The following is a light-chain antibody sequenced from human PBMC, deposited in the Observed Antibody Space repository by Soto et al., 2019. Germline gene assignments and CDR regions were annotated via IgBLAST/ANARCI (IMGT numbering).Light chain of an antibody. CDR3: QQYGSSPYT. V-gene: IGKV3-20*01. CDR2: IAS. Sequence: EVVLTQSPATLSLSPGERATLSCRASQSVSRNYLAWYQQKPGQAPRLLIYIASSRATGIPDRFSGSGSGTDFTLTISRLEPEDFAVYYCQQYGSSPYTFGQGTKLEIK. J-gene: IGKJ2*01. CDR1: QSVSRNY.